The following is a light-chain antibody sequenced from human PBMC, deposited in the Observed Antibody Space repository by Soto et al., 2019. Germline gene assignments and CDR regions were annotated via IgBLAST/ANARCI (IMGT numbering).Light chain of an antibody. J-gene: IGKJ1*01. V-gene: IGKV3-15*01. Sequence: EIVMTQSPATLSVSPGERATLSCRASQSVSSNLAWYQQKPGQAPRLLIYDASTRASGIPARISGSGSGTEFTLTISSLQSEDFAVYYCQQYNNWRTFGQWTKVEIK. CDR1: QSVSSN. CDR2: DAS. CDR3: QQYNNWRT.